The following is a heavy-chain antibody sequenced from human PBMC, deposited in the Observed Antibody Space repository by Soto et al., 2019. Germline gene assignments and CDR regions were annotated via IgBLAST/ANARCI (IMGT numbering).Heavy chain of an antibody. CDR3: ASVVTIAAAEGSRYYYGMDV. D-gene: IGHD6-13*01. J-gene: IGHJ6*02. CDR1: GGSISSGGYY. V-gene: IGHV4-31*03. Sequence: SETLSLTCTVSGGSISSGGYYWSWIRQHPGKGLEWIGYIYYSGSTYYNPSLKSRVTISVDTSKNQFSLKLSSVTAADTAVYYCASVVTIAAAEGSRYYYGMDVWGQGTTVTVSS. CDR2: IYYSGST.